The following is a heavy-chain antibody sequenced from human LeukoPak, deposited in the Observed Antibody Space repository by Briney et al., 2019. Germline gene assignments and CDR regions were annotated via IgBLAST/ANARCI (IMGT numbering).Heavy chain of an antibody. J-gene: IGHJ5*02. CDR3: ARDGRQWVPLNWFDP. CDR1: GYTFNTYG. V-gene: IGHV1-18*04. Sequence: ASVKVSCKASGYTFNTYGINWVRQAPGQGLEWMGWISAYNGNTNYAQNFQGRITLTTDTSTCTAYMELTSLRFDDTAVYYCARDGRQWVPLNWFDPWGQGTLVIVSS. CDR2: ISAYNGNT. D-gene: IGHD6-19*01.